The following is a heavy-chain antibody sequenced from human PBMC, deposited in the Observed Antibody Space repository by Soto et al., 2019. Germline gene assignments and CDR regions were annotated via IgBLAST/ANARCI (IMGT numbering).Heavy chain of an antibody. CDR3: ARDYGSGSSYIPFDY. D-gene: IGHD3-10*01. V-gene: IGHV3-48*03. J-gene: IGHJ4*02. CDR1: GFTFSSYE. Sequence: GGSLRLSCAASGFTFSSYEMNWVRQAPGKGLEWVSYISSSGSTIYYADSVKGRFTISRDNAKNSLYLQMNSLGAEDTAVYYCARDYGSGSSYIPFDYWGQGTLVTVSS. CDR2: ISSSGSTI.